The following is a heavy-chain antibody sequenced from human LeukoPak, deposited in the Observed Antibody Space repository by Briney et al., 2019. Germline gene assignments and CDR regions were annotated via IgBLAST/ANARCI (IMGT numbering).Heavy chain of an antibody. CDR2: ICGSGGST. CDR1: GFTFSSYA. V-gene: IGHV3-23*01. D-gene: IGHD3-10*01. J-gene: IGHJ4*02. CDR3: AKDDTYYYGSGSAKDY. Sequence: GGSLRLSRAASGFTFSSYAMSWVRQAPGKGVEWVSAICGSGGSTYYADSVKGRFTISRDNSKNTLYLQMNSLRAEDTAVYYCAKDDTYYYGSGSAKDYWGQGTLVTVSS.